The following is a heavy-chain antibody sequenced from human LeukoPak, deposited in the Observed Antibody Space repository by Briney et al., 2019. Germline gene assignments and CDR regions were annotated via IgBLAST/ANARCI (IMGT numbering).Heavy chain of an antibody. D-gene: IGHD5-24*01. J-gene: IGHJ4*02. CDR1: GGSFSGYY. V-gene: IGHV4-34*01. Sequence: SETLSLTCAVYGGSFSGYYWSWIRQPPGKGLEWIGEINHSGSTNYNPSLKSRVTISVDTSKNQFSLKLSSVTAADTAVYYCARERRWLQFDYWGQGTLVTVSS. CDR3: ARERRWLQFDY. CDR2: INHSGST.